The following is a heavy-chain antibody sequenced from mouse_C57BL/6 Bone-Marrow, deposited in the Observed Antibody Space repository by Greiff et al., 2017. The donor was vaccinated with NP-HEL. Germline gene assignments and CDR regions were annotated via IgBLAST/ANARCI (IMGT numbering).Heavy chain of an antibody. CDR2: FYPGSGSI. CDR1: GYTFTEYT. D-gene: IGHD2-5*01. V-gene: IGHV1-62-2*01. CDR3: ARHEEGYSNYSWFAY. J-gene: IGHJ3*01. Sequence: QVQLQQSGAELVKPGASVKLSCKASGYTFTEYTIHWVKQRSGQGLEWIGWFYPGSGSIKYNEKFKDKATLTEDKSSSTVYMDLSRLTSEYSAVYFCARHEEGYSNYSWFAYWGQGTLVTVSA.